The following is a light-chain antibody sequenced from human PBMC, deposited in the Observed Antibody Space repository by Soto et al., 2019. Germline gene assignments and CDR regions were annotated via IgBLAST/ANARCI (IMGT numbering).Light chain of an antibody. Sequence: DIQMTQSPSTLSASVGDRVSITCRASQRVSSCLAWYQQKPGKAPMLLIYDASNLQSGVPSRFSGSGSGTEFTLTISSLQPDDVATYYCQQYQIDWTFGQGTKVEIK. CDR3: QQYQIDWT. J-gene: IGKJ1*01. V-gene: IGKV1-5*01. CDR2: DAS. CDR1: QRVSSC.